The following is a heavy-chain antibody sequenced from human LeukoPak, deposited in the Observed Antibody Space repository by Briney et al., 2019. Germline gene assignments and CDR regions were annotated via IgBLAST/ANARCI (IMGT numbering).Heavy chain of an antibody. CDR2: ISWDGVNT. CDR1: GFIFDDYG. D-gene: IGHD3-10*01. CDR3: AKAYGSGSYWHFDY. V-gene: IGHV3-43D*03. J-gene: IGHJ4*02. Sequence: GGSLPLSCPGSGFIFDDYGMQWVRPAPGRGLEWVALISWDGVNTYYSDSVQGPFTISRDHSQNSLYLQMNSLRGQDPGLYFLAKAYGSGSYWHFDYWGQGTLVTVSS.